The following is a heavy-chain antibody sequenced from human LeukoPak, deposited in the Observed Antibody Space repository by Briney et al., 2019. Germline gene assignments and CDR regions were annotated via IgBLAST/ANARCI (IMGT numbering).Heavy chain of an antibody. CDR3: ARANSGTCYESYYYMDV. CDR2: INPDGSVT. J-gene: IGHJ6*03. D-gene: IGHD1-26*01. V-gene: IGHV3-74*01. Sequence: GGSLRLSCAASGFTFSSYWMHWVRQPPGKGLVWVSRINPDGSVTTHADSVEGRFTISRDNAKNSLYLQMNSLRAEDTAVYYCARANSGTCYESYYYMDVWGKGTTVTVSS. CDR1: GFTFSSYW.